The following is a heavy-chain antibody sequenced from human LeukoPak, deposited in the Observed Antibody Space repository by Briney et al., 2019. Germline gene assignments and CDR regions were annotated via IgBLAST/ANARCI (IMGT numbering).Heavy chain of an antibody. D-gene: IGHD3-22*01. J-gene: IGHJ4*02. V-gene: IGHV4-4*07. CDR3: ARSTPGLLPAPFDY. Sequence: SETLSLTCTVSGGSISSYYWSWIRQPAGKGLEWIGRIYTSGSTNYNPSIKSRVTMSVDTSKNQFSLKLSSVTAADTAVYYCARSTPGLLPAPFDYWGQGTLVTVSS. CDR1: GGSISSYY. CDR2: IYTSGST.